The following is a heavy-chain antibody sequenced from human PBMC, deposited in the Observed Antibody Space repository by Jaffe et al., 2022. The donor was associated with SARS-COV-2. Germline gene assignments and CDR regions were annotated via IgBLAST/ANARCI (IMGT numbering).Heavy chain of an antibody. CDR1: GGSISRSNYY. J-gene: IGHJ6*02. Sequence: QLQLQESGPGLVKPSETLSLICSVSGGSISRSNYYWGWIRQLPGKGLEWIGSIDYTGSTYYKPSLKSRVTILVDTSRNQISLRLKSMTAADTAVYYCARHEIRTPMDVWGQGTTVTVS. V-gene: IGHV4-39*01. CDR3: ARHEIRTPMDV. CDR2: IDYTGST. D-gene: IGHD1-7*01.